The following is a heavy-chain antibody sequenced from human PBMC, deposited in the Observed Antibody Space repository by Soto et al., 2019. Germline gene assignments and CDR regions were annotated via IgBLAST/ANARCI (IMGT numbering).Heavy chain of an antibody. V-gene: IGHV1-8*01. CDR3: SRWNYGYYARFDY. CDR2: MNPNSGNT. CDR1: GYTFTSHD. Sequence: QVQLVQSGAAVKKSGASVKVSCKASGYTFTSHDINWVRQATGQGLEWMGWMNPNSGNTGYAQKFQGRVTMTRNTSISKAYMELRSLRSADTDVYYCSRWNYGYYARFDYWGQGTMVTVSS. J-gene: IGHJ4*02. D-gene: IGHD4-17*01.